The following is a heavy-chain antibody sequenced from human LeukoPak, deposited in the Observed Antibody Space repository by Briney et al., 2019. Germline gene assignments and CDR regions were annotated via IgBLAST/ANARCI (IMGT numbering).Heavy chain of an antibody. Sequence: GGSLRLSCAASGFPFSSYWMSWVRQAPGKGLEWVANIKQDGSEKYCVDSVKGRFTISRDNAKNSLYLQMSSLRAEDTAIYYCARRYFDYWGQGTLVTVSS. J-gene: IGHJ4*02. CDR3: ARRYFDY. CDR2: IKQDGSEK. CDR1: GFPFSSYW. V-gene: IGHV3-7*03.